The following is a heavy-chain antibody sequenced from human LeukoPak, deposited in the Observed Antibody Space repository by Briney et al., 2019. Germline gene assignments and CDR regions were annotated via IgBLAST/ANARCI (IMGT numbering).Heavy chain of an antibody. CDR1: GGSFSGYY. CDR2: INHSGST. CDR3: VQNIPGTIEH. J-gene: IGHJ1*01. Sequence: SETLSLTCAVYGGSFSGYYWSWIRQPPGKGLEWIGEINHSGSTNYNPSLKSRVTISVDTSKNQFSLKLSSVTAADTAVYYCVQNIPGTIEHWGQGTLVTVSS. D-gene: IGHD1-7*01. V-gene: IGHV4-34*01.